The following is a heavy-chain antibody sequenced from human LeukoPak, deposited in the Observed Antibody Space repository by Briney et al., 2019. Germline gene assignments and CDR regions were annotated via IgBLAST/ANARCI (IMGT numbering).Heavy chain of an antibody. V-gene: IGHV1-46*01. CDR2: INPTGGST. D-gene: IGHD3-3*01. J-gene: IGHJ3*02. Sequence: GASVKLSCKASGYTFTSYYMHWVRQAPGQGLEWMGIINPTGGSTSYAQKFQGRVTMTRDTSTSTVYMELSSLRSEDTAVYYCAREGDFWSGYSAPRNHDAFDIWGQGTMVTVSS. CDR1: GYTFTSYY. CDR3: AREGDFWSGYSAPRNHDAFDI.